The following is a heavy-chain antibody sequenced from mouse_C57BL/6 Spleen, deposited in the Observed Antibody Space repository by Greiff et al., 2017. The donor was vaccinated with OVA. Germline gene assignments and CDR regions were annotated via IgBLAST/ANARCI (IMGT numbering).Heavy chain of an antibody. V-gene: IGHV1-69*01. CDR3: ARSNSNYDWYFAV. CDR1: GYTFTSYW. D-gene: IGHD2-5*01. CDR2: IDPSDSYT. J-gene: IGHJ1*03. Sequence: VQLQQPGAELVMPGASVKLSCKASGYTFTSYWMHWVKQRPGQGLEWIGEIDPSDSYTNYNQKVKGKFTLTVDKSTSTAYMQLSSLTSEDSAVYYCARSNSNYDWYFAVWGTGTTVTVSS.